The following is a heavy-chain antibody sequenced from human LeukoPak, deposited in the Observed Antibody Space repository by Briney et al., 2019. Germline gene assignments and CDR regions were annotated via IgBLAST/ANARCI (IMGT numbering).Heavy chain of an antibody. Sequence: SETLSLTCTVSGGSISSYYWSWIRQPPGKGLERIGYIYYSGSTNYNPSLKSRVTISVDTSKNQFSLKLSSVTAADTAVYYCARDRGRYGGNCFDYWGQGTLVTVSS. D-gene: IGHD4-23*01. CDR1: GGSISSYY. V-gene: IGHV4-59*01. J-gene: IGHJ4*02. CDR3: ARDRGRYGGNCFDY. CDR2: IYYSGST.